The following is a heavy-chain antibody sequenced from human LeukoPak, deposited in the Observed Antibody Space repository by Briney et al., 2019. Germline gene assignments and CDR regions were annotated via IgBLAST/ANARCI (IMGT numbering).Heavy chain of an antibody. V-gene: IGHV1-8*03. D-gene: IGHD2-2*01. J-gene: IGHJ3*02. CDR3: ARGGYCSSTSCEYDAFDI. CDR2: MNPNSGNT. Sequence: EASVKVSCKASGYTFTSYDINWVRQATGQGLEWMGWMNPNSGNTGYAQKFQGRVTITRNTSISTAYMELSSLRSEDTAVYYCARGGYCSSTSCEYDAFDIWGQGTMVTVSS. CDR1: GYTFTSYD.